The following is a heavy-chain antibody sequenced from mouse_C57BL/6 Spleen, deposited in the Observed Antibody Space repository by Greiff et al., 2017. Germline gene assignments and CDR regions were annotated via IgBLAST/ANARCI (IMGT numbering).Heavy chain of an antibody. J-gene: IGHJ2*01. D-gene: IGHD3-1*01. CDR1: GYSFTGYY. V-gene: IGHV1-42*01. CDR2: INPNTGGT. Sequence: VQLQQSGPELVKPGASVKMSCKASGYSFTGYYMNWVKQSPGRSLEWIGEINPNTGGTTYNEKFKGKATLTVDKPSSTAYMQLNSLTSEDSAVYYCARFGACNYCDYWGQGTPLTVSA. CDR3: ARFGACNYCDY.